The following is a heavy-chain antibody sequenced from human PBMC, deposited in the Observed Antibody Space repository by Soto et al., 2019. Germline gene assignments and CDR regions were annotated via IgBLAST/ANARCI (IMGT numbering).Heavy chain of an antibody. J-gene: IGHJ4*02. CDR3: VSQPTSVLTQPYFDY. Sequence: SETLSLTCTVSGGSVSNSNYYWGWIRQSPGKGLEWIGSVYYRGRSYSKSSVKSRVTISVDTSKNQFSLNLNSVTASDTAVYFCVSQPTSVLTQPYFDYWGPGALVTVSS. V-gene: IGHV4-39*01. CDR2: VYYRGRS. CDR1: GGSVSNSNYY. D-gene: IGHD2-8*01.